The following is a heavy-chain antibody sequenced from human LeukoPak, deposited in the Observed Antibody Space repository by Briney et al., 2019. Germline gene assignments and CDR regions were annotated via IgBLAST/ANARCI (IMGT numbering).Heavy chain of an antibody. J-gene: IGHJ6*03. CDR2: IYSGGMT. D-gene: IGHD2-2*01. CDR1: GFTVSTHY. V-gene: IGHV3-53*01. Sequence: GGSLRLSCAASGFTVSTHYMSWVRQAPGKGLEWLSVIYSGGMTHYADSVKGRFIISRDNSKNTLYLQMNRLRVDDTAVYYCYARPVLPAAFLPSGNYMDVWGKGTTVTVSS. CDR3: YARPVLPAAFLPSGNYMDV.